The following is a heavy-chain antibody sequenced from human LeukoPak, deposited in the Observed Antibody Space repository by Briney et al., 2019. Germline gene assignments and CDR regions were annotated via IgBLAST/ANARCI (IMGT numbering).Heavy chain of an antibody. CDR3: ARGGGLGLDY. V-gene: IGHV4-34*01. J-gene: IGHJ4*02. CDR1: GGSFSGYY. D-gene: IGHD3-10*01. CDR2: INHSGSV. Sequence: SETLSLTCAVSGGSFSGYYWTWIRQPPGKGLEWIGEINHSGSVNYNPSLKSRVTISLDTSKNQFSLNLSSVTAADTAVYYCARGGGLGLDYWGQGTLVTVSS.